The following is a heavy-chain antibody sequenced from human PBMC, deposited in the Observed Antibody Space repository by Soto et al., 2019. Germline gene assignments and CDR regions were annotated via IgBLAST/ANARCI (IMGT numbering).Heavy chain of an antibody. D-gene: IGHD1-26*01. Sequence: QVQLVQSGAEVKKPGASVKVSCKASGYTFTGYYMHWVRQAPGQGLEWMGWINPNSGGTNYAQKFQGSVTMTSDTSISTAYMELSRLRSDDTAVYYCARGGFRYSGADGGDFDYWGQGTLVTVSS. V-gene: IGHV1-2*02. CDR2: INPNSGGT. CDR1: GYTFTGYY. J-gene: IGHJ4*02. CDR3: ARGGFRYSGADGGDFDY.